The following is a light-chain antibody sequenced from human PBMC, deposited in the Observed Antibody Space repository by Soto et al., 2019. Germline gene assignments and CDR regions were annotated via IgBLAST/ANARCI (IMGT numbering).Light chain of an antibody. CDR3: QQYSTLPHP. CDR1: QSVTNSF. CDR2: GIS. V-gene: IGKV3-20*01. Sequence: ENVLTQSPGTLSLSPGERATLSCRASQSVTNSFFAWYQQKPGQAPRLLIYGISTRATGIPDRFSGSGSGTDFTLTISRLEPEDFVVYYCQQYSTLPHPFGQGTKLEVK. J-gene: IGKJ2*01.